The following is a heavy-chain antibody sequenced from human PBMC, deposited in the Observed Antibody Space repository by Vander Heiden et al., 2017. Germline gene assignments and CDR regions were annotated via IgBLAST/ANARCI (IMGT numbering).Heavy chain of an antibody. CDR1: GFTFSSYW. D-gene: IGHD7-27*01. CDR2: INSDGSST. V-gene: IGHV3-74*01. CDR3: ARGTGDRFDY. J-gene: IGHJ4*02. Sequence: EVQLVESGGGLVQPGGSLTRSCAVSGFTFSSYWRHGVRQAPGKGLVWVSRINSDGSSTSYADSVKGRFTISRDNAKNTLYLQMNSLRAEDTAVYYCARGTGDRFDYWGQGTLVTVSS.